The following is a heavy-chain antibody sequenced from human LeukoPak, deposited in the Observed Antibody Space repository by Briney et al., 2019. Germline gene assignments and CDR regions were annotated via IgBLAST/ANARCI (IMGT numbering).Heavy chain of an antibody. D-gene: IGHD6-13*01. Sequence: GGSLRLSCAASGFTFNKFAMSWVRQAPGKGLEWVLGIIENGGETYYADSVRGRFTISRDNSKNTLYLQMNSLRAEDTAVYYCAKDYEYNSNTWYFHWGRGTLVSVSS. CDR3: AKDYEYNSNTWYFH. CDR2: IIENGGET. CDR1: GFTFNKFA. V-gene: IGHV3-23*01. J-gene: IGHJ4*02.